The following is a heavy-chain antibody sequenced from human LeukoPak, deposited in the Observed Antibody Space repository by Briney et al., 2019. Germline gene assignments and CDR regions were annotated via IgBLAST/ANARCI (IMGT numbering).Heavy chain of an antibody. CDR2: INPNSGGT. CDR3: ARADSIVWFGELSFDP. CDR1: GYTFTGCY. Sequence: GASVKVSCKASGYTFTGCYMPWVRQAPGQGLEWMGWINPNSGGTNYAQKFQGRVTMTRDTSISTAYMELSRLRSDDTAVYYCARADSIVWFGELSFDPWGQGTLVTVSS. V-gene: IGHV1-2*02. D-gene: IGHD3-10*01. J-gene: IGHJ5*02.